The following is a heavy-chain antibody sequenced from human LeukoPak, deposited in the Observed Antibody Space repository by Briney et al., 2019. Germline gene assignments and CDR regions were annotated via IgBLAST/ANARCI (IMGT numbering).Heavy chain of an antibody. V-gene: IGHV3-30*02. CDR2: IQYDGSDK. D-gene: IGHD2-15*01. CDR1: GFTFSSYG. CDR3: AKRDCSGSGCGYCYMGV. Sequence: PGGSLRLSCGASGFTFSSYGMHWVRQAPGKGLEWVAFIQYDGSDKYYTGSVKGRFTISRDNSKNTLYLQVNSLRADDTALYYGAKRDCSGSGCGYCYMGVWGKGTTVTVSS. J-gene: IGHJ6*03.